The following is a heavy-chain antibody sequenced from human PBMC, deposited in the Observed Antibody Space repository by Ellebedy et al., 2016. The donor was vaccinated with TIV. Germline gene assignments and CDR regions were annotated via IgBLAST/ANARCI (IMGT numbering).Heavy chain of an antibody. CDR1: GGTFNNYA. CDR2: IIPIFGTA. D-gene: IGHD5-24*01. Sequence: AASVKVSCKASGGTFNNYAISWVRQAPGQGLEWMGGIIPIFGTANYAQKFRGRVTITADESTSAAYMDLSSLRYEDTAVYYCARAESDGYAWDYWGQGTLVTVSS. J-gene: IGHJ4*02. CDR3: ARAESDGYAWDY. V-gene: IGHV1-69*13.